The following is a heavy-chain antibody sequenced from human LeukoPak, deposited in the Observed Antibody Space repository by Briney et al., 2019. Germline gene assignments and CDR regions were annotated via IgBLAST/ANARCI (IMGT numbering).Heavy chain of an antibody. CDR3: ARLDTSGCIDY. CDR2: RSGST. CDR1: GGSVSSYY. D-gene: IGHD3-22*01. V-gene: IGHV4-4*09. Sequence: SETLSLTCTVSGGSVSSYYWTWIRQPPGKGLEWIGYRSGSTNYNPPLKSRVTISVDTSKNQFSLRLSSVTAADTAVYYCARLDTSGCIDYWGQGTLVTVSS. J-gene: IGHJ4*02.